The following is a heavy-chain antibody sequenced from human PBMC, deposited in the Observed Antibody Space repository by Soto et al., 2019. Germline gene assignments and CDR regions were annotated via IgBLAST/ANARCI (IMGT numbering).Heavy chain of an antibody. CDR1: GFTFSSYD. D-gene: IGHD1-7*01. V-gene: IGHV3-64*01. J-gene: IGHJ4*02. CDR3: VRRVPGNYVS. CDR2: ISSNGGTT. Sequence: EVQLAESGGGMVQPGGSLRLSCVASGFTFSSYDMHWVRQAPGKGLEYVSSISSNGGTTYYGNSVKGRFTISRDNSKKAPYLQLGSLSAEDMAVYYCVRRVPGNYVSGGQGTLVTFSS.